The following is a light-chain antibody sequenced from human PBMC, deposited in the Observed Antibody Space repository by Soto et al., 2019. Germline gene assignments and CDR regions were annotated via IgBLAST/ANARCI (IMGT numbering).Light chain of an antibody. CDR1: QTISHL. CDR2: DAS. J-gene: IGKJ1*01. CDR3: QQYDSSPPWT. Sequence: DIQMTQSPSSLSASVGDRVTITCRASQTISHLLAWDQQKPGKAPKLLIFDASNLENGVPSRFSGSGSGTEFTLTISSLQPDDSATYYCQQYDSSPPWTFGQGTKLEIK. V-gene: IGKV1-5*01.